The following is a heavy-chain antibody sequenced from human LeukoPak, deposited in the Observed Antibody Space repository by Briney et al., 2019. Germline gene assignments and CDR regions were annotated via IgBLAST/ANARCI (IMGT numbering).Heavy chain of an antibody. V-gene: IGHV3-74*01. CDR3: ARVLGGQATSSSSWDV. Sequence: GGSLRLSCAASAFSFSRYWMHWVRQAPGKGLVWVSRISADGSNTDYADSVKGRFTVSRDNAKNTLYLQMNSLRAEDTAVYYCARVLGGQATSSSSWDVWGKGTTVTVSS. CDR1: AFSFSRYW. D-gene: IGHD6-6*01. CDR2: ISADGSNT. J-gene: IGHJ6*04.